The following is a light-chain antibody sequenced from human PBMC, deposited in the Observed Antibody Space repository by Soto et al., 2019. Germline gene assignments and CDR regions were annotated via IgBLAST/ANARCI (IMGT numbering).Light chain of an antibody. CDR3: SSFTTSKTWV. CDR1: SSDVGAYDY. V-gene: IGLV2-14*01. J-gene: IGLJ3*02. Sequence: QSALTQPASVSGSPGQSITISCTGTSSDVGAYDYVSWYQQHPGKAPKFMLYAVSNRPSGLSDRFSGSKSGNTASLTIAGLQAEDEADYYCSSFTTSKTWVFGGGTKLTVL. CDR2: AVS.